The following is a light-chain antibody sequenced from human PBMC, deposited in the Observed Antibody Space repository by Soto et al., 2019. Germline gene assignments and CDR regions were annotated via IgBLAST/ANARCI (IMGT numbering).Light chain of an antibody. CDR2: DAS. Sequence: DIQMTQSPSTLSASVGDRVTITCRASQSISSWLAWYQQKPGKAPKLLIYDASSLESGVPSRFSGSGSGTEFTLTIISLQPDDFATYYCQQYNSLITFGQGTRLEIK. CDR3: QQYNSLIT. V-gene: IGKV1-5*01. CDR1: QSISSW. J-gene: IGKJ5*01.